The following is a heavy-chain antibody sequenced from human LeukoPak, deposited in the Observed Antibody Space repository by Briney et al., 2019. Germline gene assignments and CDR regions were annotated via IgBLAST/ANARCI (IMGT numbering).Heavy chain of an antibody. Sequence: GGSLRLSCAASGFTFSTYAMTWVRQAPGKGLEWVANIKQDGSEKYYVDSVKGRFTISRDNAKNSLYLQMNSLRAEDTAVYYCARIQLWLFGAFDIWGQGTMVTVSS. CDR3: ARIQLWLFGAFDI. CDR2: IKQDGSEK. CDR1: GFTFSTYA. V-gene: IGHV3-7*01. J-gene: IGHJ3*02. D-gene: IGHD5-18*01.